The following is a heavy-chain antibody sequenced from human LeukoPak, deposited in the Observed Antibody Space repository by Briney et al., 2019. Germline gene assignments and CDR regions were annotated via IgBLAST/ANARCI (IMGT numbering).Heavy chain of an antibody. V-gene: IGHV3-23*01. Sequence: GGSLRLSCAASGFTFSSSAMSWVRQAPGKGLEWVSAISGSGGSTYYADSVKGRFTISRDNSKNTLYLQMNSLRAEDTAVYYCAKARFRVVPAAADYWGQGTLVTVSS. J-gene: IGHJ4*02. D-gene: IGHD2-2*01. CDR2: ISGSGGST. CDR1: GFTFSSSA. CDR3: AKARFRVVPAAADY.